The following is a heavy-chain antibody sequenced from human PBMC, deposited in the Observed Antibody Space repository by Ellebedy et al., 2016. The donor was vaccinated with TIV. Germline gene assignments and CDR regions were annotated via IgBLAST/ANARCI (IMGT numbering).Heavy chain of an antibody. J-gene: IGHJ5*02. Sequence: ASVKVSCXASGYTFTSYYMHWVRQAPGQGLEWMGWINPNSGGTNYAQKFQGWVTMTRDTSTSTVYMELSSLRSEDTAVYYCARSYHYYDSREPPPIFDPWGQGTLVTVSS. D-gene: IGHD3-22*01. CDR3: ARSYHYYDSREPPPIFDP. CDR2: INPNSGGT. V-gene: IGHV1-2*04. CDR1: GYTFTSYY.